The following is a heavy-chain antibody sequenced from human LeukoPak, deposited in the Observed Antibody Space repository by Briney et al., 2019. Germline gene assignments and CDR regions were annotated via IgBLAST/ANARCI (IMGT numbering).Heavy chain of an antibody. D-gene: IGHD1-26*01. CDR3: ASTLVGTTSGYS. Sequence: GVSLRLSCAASGFTVSSNYMSWVRQAPGKGLEWVSVTYSGGSTYYADSVKGRFTISRDKSKNTLYLQMNSLRAEDTAMYYCASTLVGTTSGYSWGQGTLVIVSS. CDR2: TYSGGST. V-gene: IGHV3-53*01. J-gene: IGHJ5*02. CDR1: GFTVSSNY.